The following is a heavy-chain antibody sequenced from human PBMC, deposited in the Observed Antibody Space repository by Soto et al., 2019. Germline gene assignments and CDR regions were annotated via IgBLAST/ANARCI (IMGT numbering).Heavy chain of an antibody. D-gene: IGHD2-2*01. Sequence: ASVKVSCKVSGYTLTELSMHWVRQAPGKGLEWMGGFDPEDGETIYAQKFQGRVTMTEDTSTDTAYMELSSPRSEDTAVYYCATGYCSSTSCLDAFDIWGQGTMVTVSS. CDR3: ATGYCSSTSCLDAFDI. CDR1: GYTLTELS. J-gene: IGHJ3*02. V-gene: IGHV1-24*01. CDR2: FDPEDGET.